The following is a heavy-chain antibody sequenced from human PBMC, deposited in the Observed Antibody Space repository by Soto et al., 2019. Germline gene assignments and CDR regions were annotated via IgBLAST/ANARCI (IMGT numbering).Heavy chain of an antibody. V-gene: IGHV4-39*01. CDR2: IYYSGST. J-gene: IGHJ6*03. Sequence: SEPLSLTCTVSGGSISSSSYYWGWIRQPPGKGLEWIGSIYYSGSTYYNPSLKSRVTISVDTSKNQFSLKLSSVTAADTAVYYCAIHSGYDYYYYMDVWGKGTTVTVSS. D-gene: IGHD5-12*01. CDR3: AIHSGYDYYYYMDV. CDR1: GGSISSSSYY.